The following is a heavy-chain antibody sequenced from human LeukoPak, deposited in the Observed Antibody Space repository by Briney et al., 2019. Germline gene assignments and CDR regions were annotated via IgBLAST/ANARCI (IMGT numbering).Heavy chain of an antibody. V-gene: IGHV3-7*02. CDR2: IKQDGSDK. Sequence: GGSLRLSCAASGFTFSTYWMSWVRQAPGKGLEWVANIKQDGSDKYYVDSVKGRFTISRDNAKNSLFLQMNSLRAEDTAVYYCAKYRLAYNDAFDIWGQGTMVTVSS. D-gene: IGHD5-24*01. J-gene: IGHJ3*02. CDR3: AKYRLAYNDAFDI. CDR1: GFTFSTYW.